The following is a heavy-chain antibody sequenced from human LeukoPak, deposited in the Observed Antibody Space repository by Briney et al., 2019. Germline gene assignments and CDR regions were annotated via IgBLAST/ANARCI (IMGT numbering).Heavy chain of an antibody. CDR3: ARDSGLVSALGFDY. J-gene: IGHJ4*02. CDR1: GGTFSSYA. Sequence: SVKVSCKASGGTFSSYAISWVRQAPGQGLEWMGGIIPIFGTANYAQKFQGRVTITTDESTSTAYMELSSLRSEDTAVYYCARDSGLVSALGFDYWGQGALVTVSS. D-gene: IGHD6-6*01. CDR2: IIPIFGTA. V-gene: IGHV1-69*05.